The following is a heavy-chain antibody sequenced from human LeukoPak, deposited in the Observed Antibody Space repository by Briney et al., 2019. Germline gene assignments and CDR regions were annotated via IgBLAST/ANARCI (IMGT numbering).Heavy chain of an antibody. CDR3: TRDSSISDN. CDR2: IRSKAYGGTT. D-gene: IGHD2-21*01. CDR1: GFTFSDYA. V-gene: IGHV3-49*03. Sequence: GGSLRLSCTASGFTFSDYAMSWFRQAPGKGLEWVGFIRSKAYGGTTEYAASVKGRFTISRDDSKSIAYLQMNSLKTEDTAVYYCTRDSSISDNWGQGTLVTVSS. J-gene: IGHJ4*02.